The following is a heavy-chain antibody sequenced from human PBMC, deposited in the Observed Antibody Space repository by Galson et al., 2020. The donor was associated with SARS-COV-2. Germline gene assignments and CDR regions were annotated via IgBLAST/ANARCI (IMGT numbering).Heavy chain of an antibody. V-gene: IGHV3-30*18. CDR1: GFTFSSYG. CDR2: IPYDGSNK. D-gene: IGHD3-10*01. J-gene: IGHJ4*02. CDR3: AKGTDYYGSGRHPPFDY. Sequence: TGGSLRLSCAASGFTFSSYGMHWVSQAPGKGLEWVAVIPYDGSNKYYADSVKGRFTISRDNSKNTLYLQMNSLRAEDTAVYYCAKGTDYYGSGRHPPFDYWGQGTLVTVSS.